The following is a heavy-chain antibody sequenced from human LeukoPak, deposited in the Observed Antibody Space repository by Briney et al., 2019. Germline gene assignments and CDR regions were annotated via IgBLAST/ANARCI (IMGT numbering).Heavy chain of an antibody. D-gene: IGHD6-19*01. V-gene: IGHV3-9*01. CDR2: ISWRSDTR. Sequence: GGSLRLSCAASGFRFDGHAMHWVRQAPGKGLEWVSGISWRSDTRGYADSVKGRFTISRDNVKNSLYLQMNSLRPEDTALYYCAKDGRGSGWYSGNWFDPWGQGTLVIVSS. J-gene: IGHJ5*02. CDR3: AKDGRGSGWYSGNWFDP. CDR1: GFRFDGHA.